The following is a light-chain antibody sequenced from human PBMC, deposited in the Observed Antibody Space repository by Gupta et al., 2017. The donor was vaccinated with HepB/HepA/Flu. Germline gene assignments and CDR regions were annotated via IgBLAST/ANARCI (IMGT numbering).Light chain of an antibody. CDR3: AAWDTSLSAYV. V-gene: IGLV1-47*02. CDR1: SSNVGRDN. CDR2: NDD. Sequence: QPVLTQPPSASGTPGQRVAISCSGSSSNVGRDNVYWYRQLPGTPPKLLIYNDDRRPSGVPDRFPGSKSGTSASLAISGLRSEDEADYYCAAWDTSLSAYVFGTGTWVTVL. J-gene: IGLJ1*01.